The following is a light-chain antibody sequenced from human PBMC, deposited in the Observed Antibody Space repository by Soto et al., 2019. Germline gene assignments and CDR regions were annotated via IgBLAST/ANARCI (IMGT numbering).Light chain of an antibody. CDR3: LQHNSYPRT. CDR2: AAS. V-gene: IGKV1-17*01. J-gene: IGKJ1*01. CDR1: QGIGND. Sequence: DIQMTQSPSSLSASVGDRVTITCRASQGIGNDLGWYQQRPGKAPNRLIYAASTLQSGVPSRFSGSGSGTEFTLTISRLQPEDSAYYYCLQHNSYPRTFGQGTKVEIK.